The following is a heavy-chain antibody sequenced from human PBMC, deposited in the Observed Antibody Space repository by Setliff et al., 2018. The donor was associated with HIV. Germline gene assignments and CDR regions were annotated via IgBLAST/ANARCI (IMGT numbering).Heavy chain of an antibody. J-gene: IGHJ6*03. CDR1: GYTFSSYD. Sequence: AASVKVSCKASGYTFSSYDINWVRRATGQGLEWMGWMNPNSGNTGYAQKFQGRVTMTRDTSISTAYMELNNLKFEDTAVYYCARARRDSYDRGRRNHYYIDVWGKGTTVTVSS. CDR3: ARARRDSYDRGRRNHYYIDV. D-gene: IGHD3-22*01. V-gene: IGHV1-8*02. CDR2: MNPNSGNT.